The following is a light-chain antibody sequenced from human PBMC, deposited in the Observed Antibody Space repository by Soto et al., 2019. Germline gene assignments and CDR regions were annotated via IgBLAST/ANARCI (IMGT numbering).Light chain of an antibody. Sequence: QSLLAHPPSPSGTPWQRLAISCSRGSSNIGTNYVYWYQQLPGTARKPLIYRNNLRPSGGPGRFSAAKSGPSASRPISGLRSEDEADYFSAGWDDSLHGLLFGAGSTVTVL. V-gene: IGLV1-47*01. CDR1: SSNIGTNY. CDR3: AGWDDSLHGLL. CDR2: RNN. J-gene: IGLJ1*01.